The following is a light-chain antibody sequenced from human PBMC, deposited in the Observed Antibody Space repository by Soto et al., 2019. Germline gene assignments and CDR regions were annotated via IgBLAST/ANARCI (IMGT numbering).Light chain of an antibody. J-gene: IGLJ1*01. V-gene: IGLV1-44*01. Sequence: QSVLTQPPSASGTPGQRVTISCSGRSSNIGSNTVNWYQQLPGAAPKLLIYSNNQRPSEVPDRFSGSKSGTSASLAISGLQSEDEADYYCAAWDDSLNGYVFGTGTKVTVL. CDR1: SSNIGSNT. CDR2: SNN. CDR3: AAWDDSLNGYV.